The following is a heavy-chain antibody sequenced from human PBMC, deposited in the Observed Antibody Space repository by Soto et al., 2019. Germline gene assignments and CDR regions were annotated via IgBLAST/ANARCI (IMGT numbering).Heavy chain of an antibody. CDR3: ASRDPGTSVDY. CDR2: IYRTGST. V-gene: IGHV4-4*02. D-gene: IGHD1-7*01. Sequence: PSDTLSLTCAVSGGCLTSTNWWAWVRQPPGQGLEWIGEIYRTGSTNYNPSLKSRVTISLDKSENQFSLKVTSLTAADTAVYYCASRDPGTSVDYWAQGTLVTVSS. J-gene: IGHJ4*02. CDR1: GGCLTSTNW.